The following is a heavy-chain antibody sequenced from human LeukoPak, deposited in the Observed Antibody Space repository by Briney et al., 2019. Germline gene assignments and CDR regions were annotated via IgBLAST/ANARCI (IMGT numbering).Heavy chain of an antibody. V-gene: IGHV4-34*01. D-gene: IGHD6-6*01. CDR1: GGSFSGYY. CDR2: INHSGST. J-gene: IGHJ5*02. CDR3: GRLLPRYSSSLATNWFDP. Sequence: SETLSLTCAVYGGSFSGYYWSWIRQPPGKGLEWIGEINHSGSTNYNPSLKSRVTISVDTSKNQFSLKLSSVTAADTAVYYCGRLLPRYSSSLATNWFDPWGQGTLVTVSS.